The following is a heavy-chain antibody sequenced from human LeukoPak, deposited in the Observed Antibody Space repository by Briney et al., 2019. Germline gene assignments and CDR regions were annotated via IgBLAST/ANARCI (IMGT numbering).Heavy chain of an antibody. V-gene: IGHV3-53*01. D-gene: IGHD1-26*01. Sequence: GGSLRLSCAASGFTVSSNYMSWVRQAPGKGLEWVSVIYSGGNTYYADSVKGRFTISRDNSKNTLYLQMNSLRAEDTAVYYCAREMGAPTGSFDYWGQGTLVTVSS. J-gene: IGHJ4*02. CDR1: GFTVSSNY. CDR3: AREMGAPTGSFDY. CDR2: IYSGGNT.